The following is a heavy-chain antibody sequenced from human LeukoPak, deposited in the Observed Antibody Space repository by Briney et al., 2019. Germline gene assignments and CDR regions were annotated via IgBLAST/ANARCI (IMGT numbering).Heavy chain of an antibody. V-gene: IGHV3-30*02. J-gene: IGHJ4*02. D-gene: IGHD2-2*01. CDR2: IRYDGNNK. CDR3: AKDLCSSTSCAVDY. CDR1: GFTFSSYV. Sequence: PGGSLRLSCAASGFTFSSYVMSWVRQAPGKGLEWVAFIRYDGNNKYYADSVKGRFIISRDNSKNTLYLQMNSLRAEDTAVYYCAKDLCSSTSCAVDYWGQGTLVTVSS.